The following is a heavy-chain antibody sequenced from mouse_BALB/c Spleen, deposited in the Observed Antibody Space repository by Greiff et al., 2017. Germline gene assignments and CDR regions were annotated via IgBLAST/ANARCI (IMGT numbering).Heavy chain of an antibody. CDR2: ISDGGSYT. CDR1: GFTFSDYY. CDR3: ARSYYGNYVYAMDY. D-gene: IGHD2-10*01. Sequence: EVHLVESGGGLVKPGGSLKLSCAASGFTFSDYYMYWVRQTPEKRLEWVATISDGGSYTYYPDSVKGRFTISRDNAKNNLYLQMSSLKSEDTAMYYCARSYYGNYVYAMDYWGQGTSVTVSS. V-gene: IGHV5-4*02. J-gene: IGHJ4*01.